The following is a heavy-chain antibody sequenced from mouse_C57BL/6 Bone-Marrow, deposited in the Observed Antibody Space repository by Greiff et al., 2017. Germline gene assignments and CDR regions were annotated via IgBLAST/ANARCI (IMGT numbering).Heavy chain of an antibody. CDR3: ARLKGYFDY. CDR2: ISSGGSYT. CDR1: GFTFSSYG. J-gene: IGHJ2*01. Sequence: EVKLQESGGDLVKPGGSLKLSCAASGFTFSSYGMSWVRQTPDKRLEWVATISSGGSYTYYPDSVKGRFTISRDNAKKTLYLQMSSLKSEDTAMYYCARLKGYFDYWGQGTTLTVSS. D-gene: IGHD1-3*01. V-gene: IGHV5-6*01.